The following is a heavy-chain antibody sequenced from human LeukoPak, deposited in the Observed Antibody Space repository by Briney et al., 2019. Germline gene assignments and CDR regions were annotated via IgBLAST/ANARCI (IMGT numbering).Heavy chain of an antibody. CDR3: AREKVPAAIRVTQMYNWFDP. V-gene: IGHV3-21*01. CDR2: ISSSSSYI. J-gene: IGHJ5*02. CDR1: GFTFSSYS. Sequence: GGSLRLSCAASGFTFSSYSMNWVRQAPGKGLEWVSSISSSSSYIYYADSVKGRFTISRDNAKNSLYLQMNSLRAEDTAVYYCAREKVPAAIRVTQMYNWFDPWGQGTLVTVSS. D-gene: IGHD2-2*02.